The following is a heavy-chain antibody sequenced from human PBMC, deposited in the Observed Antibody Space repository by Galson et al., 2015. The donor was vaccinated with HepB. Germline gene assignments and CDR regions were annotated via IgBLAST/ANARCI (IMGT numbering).Heavy chain of an antibody. CDR3: FTRPVDY. Sequence: SLRLSCAASGFTYNDAWMNWVRQAPGKGLEWVGRIKSQIDGGTTDYTAPVKGRFIVSRDDSKNTAYLQMNSLKTEDTAVYYCFTRPVDYWGQGALVTVSS. D-gene: IGHD4-17*01. J-gene: IGHJ4*02. CDR1: GFTYNDAW. V-gene: IGHV3-15*01. CDR2: IKSQIDGGTT.